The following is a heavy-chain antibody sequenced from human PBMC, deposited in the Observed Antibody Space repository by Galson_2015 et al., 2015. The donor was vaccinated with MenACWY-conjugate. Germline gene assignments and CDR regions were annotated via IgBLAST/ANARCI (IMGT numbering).Heavy chain of an antibody. CDR2: ISSSSSYI. Sequence: SLRLSCAASGFTFSSYSMNWVRQAPGKGLEWVSSISSSSSYIYYADSVKGRFTISRDNAKNSLYLQTNSLRAEDTAVYYCARDRRLGYDFWSGQHPSWFDPWGQGTLVTVSS. J-gene: IGHJ5*02. V-gene: IGHV3-21*01. D-gene: IGHD3-3*01. CDR1: GFTFSSYS. CDR3: ARDRRLGYDFWSGQHPSWFDP.